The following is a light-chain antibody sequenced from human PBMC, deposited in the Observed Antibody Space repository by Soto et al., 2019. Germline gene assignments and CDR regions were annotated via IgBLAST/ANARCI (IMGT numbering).Light chain of an antibody. V-gene: IGKV3-11*01. Sequence: EIGLTKSPSTVSLSPGERATLSCRASQSVSSYLAWYQQKPGQAPRLLIYDASNRASGIPARFSGSGSGTDFTLTISSLEPEDFAVYYCQQRSNWPITFGQGTRLEIK. CDR1: QSVSSY. CDR3: QQRSNWPIT. CDR2: DAS. J-gene: IGKJ5*01.